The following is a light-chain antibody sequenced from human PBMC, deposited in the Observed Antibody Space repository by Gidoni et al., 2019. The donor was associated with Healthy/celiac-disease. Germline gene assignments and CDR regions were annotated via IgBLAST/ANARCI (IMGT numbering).Light chain of an antibody. CDR1: NIGSKS. CDR3: QVWDSSSDHPYV. V-gene: IGLV3-21*02. CDR2: DDS. J-gene: IGLJ1*01. Sequence: SSVLTQPPSVSVAPGQTARITCGGNNIGSKSVHWYQQKPGQAPVLVVYDDSDRPSGIPGRFAGSNSGNTATLTISRVEAGDEADYYCQVWDSSSDHPYVFGTGTKVTVL.